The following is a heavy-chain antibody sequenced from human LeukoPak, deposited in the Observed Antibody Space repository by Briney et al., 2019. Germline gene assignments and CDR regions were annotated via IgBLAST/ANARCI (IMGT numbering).Heavy chain of an antibody. J-gene: IGHJ4*02. Sequence: GGSLILSCAASGFTFISYAMSWVRQAPGKGLEWVSTISGSGGRTSYADSVKGRFTISRDNSKNTLYLQVNSLRVEDTAVYYCAMAVIGSGWTLDYWGQGTLVTVSS. CDR1: GFTFISYA. D-gene: IGHD6-19*01. CDR2: ISGSGGRT. V-gene: IGHV3-23*01. CDR3: AMAVIGSGWTLDY.